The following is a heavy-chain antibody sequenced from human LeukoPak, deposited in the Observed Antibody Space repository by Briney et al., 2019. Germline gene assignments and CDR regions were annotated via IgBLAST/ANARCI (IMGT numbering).Heavy chain of an antibody. CDR3: ARVRGYGDPIWFAP. CDR2: IYYSGST. CDR1: GGSISSYY. Sequence: SETLSLTCTVSGGSISSYYWSWIRQPPGKGREWIGYIYYSGSTNYNPSLKSRVTISVDTSKNQFSLKLTSVTAADTAVYYCARVRGYGDPIWFAPCGQGTLVTVSS. D-gene: IGHD4-17*01. V-gene: IGHV4-59*01. J-gene: IGHJ5*02.